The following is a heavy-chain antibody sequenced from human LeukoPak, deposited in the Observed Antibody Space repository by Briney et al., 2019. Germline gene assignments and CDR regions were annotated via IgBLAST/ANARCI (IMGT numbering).Heavy chain of an antibody. Sequence: SETLSLTCTVSGGSISSSSYYWGWIRQPPGKGLEWIGSIYYSGSTNYNPSLKSRVTISVDTSKNQFSLKLSSVTAADTAVYYCASLVRGWSGGVSGWFDPWGQGTLVTVSS. CDR3: ASLVRGWSGGVSGWFDP. CDR1: GGSISSSSYY. CDR2: IYYSGST. J-gene: IGHJ5*02. D-gene: IGHD3-10*01. V-gene: IGHV4-39*07.